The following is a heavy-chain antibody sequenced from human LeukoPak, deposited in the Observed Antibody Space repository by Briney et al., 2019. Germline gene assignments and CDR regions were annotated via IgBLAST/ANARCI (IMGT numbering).Heavy chain of an antibody. CDR2: IYYSGST. J-gene: IGHJ3*02. D-gene: IGHD4-17*01. CDR1: GGSISSYY. Sequence: SETLSLTCTVSGGSISSYYWSWIRQPPGKGLEGMGYIYYSGSTNYNPSLKSRVTISVETSKNQFSLKLSSVTAADTAVYYCARLSVTKDAFDIWGQGTMVTVSS. V-gene: IGHV4-59*01. CDR3: ARLSVTKDAFDI.